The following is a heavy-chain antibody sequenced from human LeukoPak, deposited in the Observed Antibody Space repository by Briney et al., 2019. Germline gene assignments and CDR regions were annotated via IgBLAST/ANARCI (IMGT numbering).Heavy chain of an antibody. J-gene: IGHJ4*02. CDR3: ALAGYRSSGLGV. Sequence: QPGGSLRLSRAGSGFSVSSNYMTWVRQAPGKGLEWVSVIYSDGRTYYADSVKGRFTISRDNSKNTVYLQMNSLRAEDTALYYCALAGYRSSGLGVWGQGTLVTVSS. D-gene: IGHD6-13*01. V-gene: IGHV3-53*01. CDR2: IYSDGRT. CDR1: GFSVSSNY.